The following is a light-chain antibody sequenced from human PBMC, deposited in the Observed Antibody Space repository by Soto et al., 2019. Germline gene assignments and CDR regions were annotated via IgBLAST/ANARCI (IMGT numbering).Light chain of an antibody. CDR3: QQYGSSPRT. V-gene: IGKV3-20*01. CDR2: AAS. Sequence: EIVLTQSPGTLSLSPGERATLSCRASQSFSSTFLAWYQHKPGQSPRLLIYAASSRATDIPDRFSGSGSGTDFTLTISRLEPEYFAVYYCQQYGSSPRTFGQGTRVEIK. J-gene: IGKJ1*01. CDR1: QSFSSTF.